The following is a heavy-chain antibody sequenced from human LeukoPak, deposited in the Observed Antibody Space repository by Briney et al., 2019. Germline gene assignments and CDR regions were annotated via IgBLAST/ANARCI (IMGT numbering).Heavy chain of an antibody. CDR3: ARAPRGRIVGAASPFDY. J-gene: IGHJ4*02. V-gene: IGHV4-59*01. CDR2: IYYSGST. CDR1: GGSISNYY. D-gene: IGHD1-26*01. Sequence: SETQSLTCTVSGGSISNYYWSWIRQPPGKGLEWIGYIYYSGSTNYNPSLKSRVTISVDTSKNQFSLKLRSVTAADTAVYYCARAPRGRIVGAASPFDYWGQGTLVTVSS.